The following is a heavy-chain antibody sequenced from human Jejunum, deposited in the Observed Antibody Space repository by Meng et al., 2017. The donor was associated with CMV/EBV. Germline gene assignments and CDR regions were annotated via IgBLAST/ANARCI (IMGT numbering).Heavy chain of an antibody. V-gene: IGHV2-5*01. CDR3: VHSVGTRFFDY. J-gene: IGHJ4*02. D-gene: IGHD1-7*01. Sequence: CTVSGFSLTSAVVSVGWIRQPPGKALEWLALTYWNDDNRYSPLLRSRLTITKDTSKNQVVLTMTNVDPMDTATYYCVHSVGTRFFDYWGQGTLVTVSS. CDR2: TYWNDDN. CDR1: GFSLTSAVVS.